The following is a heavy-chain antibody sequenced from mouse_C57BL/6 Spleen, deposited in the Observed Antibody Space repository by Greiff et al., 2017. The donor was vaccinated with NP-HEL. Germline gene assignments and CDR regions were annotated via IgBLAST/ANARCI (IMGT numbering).Heavy chain of an antibody. J-gene: IGHJ1*03. CDR2: IDPDNGET. CDR3: ARGWDWYFEG. CDR1: GFTFNDYY. Sequence: EVQLQQSGAELVKPGASVKLSCTASGFTFNDYYMHWVKQRTEKGLEWIGRIDPDNGETKYAPKFPGKATITADKSSNTAYLQLRNLTSEDTSVYYCARGWDWYFEGWGTGTTVTVSS. D-gene: IGHD4-1*01. V-gene: IGHV14-2*01.